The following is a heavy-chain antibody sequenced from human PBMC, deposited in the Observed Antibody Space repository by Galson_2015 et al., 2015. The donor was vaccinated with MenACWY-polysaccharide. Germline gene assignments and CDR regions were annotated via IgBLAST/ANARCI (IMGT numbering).Heavy chain of an antibody. CDR1: GFTFSSYK. J-gene: IGHJ3*02. V-gene: IGHV3-48*03. CDR3: ARDSRTVEILPLAFDI. Sequence: SLRLSCAASGFTFSSYKMNWVRQAPGKGPEWVSYISSSGSTILYADSVKGRFTISRDNAKNSLYLQMSSLRAEDTAVYHCARDSRTVEILPLAFDIWGQGSMVTVSS. CDR2: ISSSGSTI. D-gene: IGHD4-23*01.